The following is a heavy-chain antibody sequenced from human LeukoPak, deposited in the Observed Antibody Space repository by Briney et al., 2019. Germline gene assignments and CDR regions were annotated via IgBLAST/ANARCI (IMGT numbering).Heavy chain of an antibody. D-gene: IGHD6-13*01. Sequence: SETLSLTCAVYGGSFSGYYWSWIRQPPGKGLEWIGEINHSGSTNYNPSLKSRVTISVDTSKNQFSLKLSSVTAADTAVYYCARRGYSSSWYHWFDPWGQGTLVTVSS. V-gene: IGHV4-34*01. CDR1: GGSFSGYY. J-gene: IGHJ5*02. CDR2: INHSGST. CDR3: ARRGYSSSWYHWFDP.